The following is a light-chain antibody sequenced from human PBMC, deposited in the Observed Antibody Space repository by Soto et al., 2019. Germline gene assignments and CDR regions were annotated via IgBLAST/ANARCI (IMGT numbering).Light chain of an antibody. J-gene: IGLJ2*01. CDR1: SSDIGSYNH. CDR2: AVS. CDR3: QSYDSGLTGSV. Sequence: QSALTQPASVSGSPGQSITISCSGTSSDIGSYNHVAWYQQFPGKSPKLMIYAVSDRPPGVSDRFSGSKSGITASLTISGLQTEDEADYYCQSYDSGLTGSVFGGGTKVTVL. V-gene: IGLV2-14*03.